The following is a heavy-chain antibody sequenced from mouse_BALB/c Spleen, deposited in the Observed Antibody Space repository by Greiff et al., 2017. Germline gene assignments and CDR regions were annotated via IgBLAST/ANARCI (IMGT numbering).Heavy chain of an antibody. Sequence: QVQLQQSGAELARPGASVKMSCKASGYTFTSYTMHWVKQRPGQGLEWIGYINPSSGYTNYNQKFKDKATLTADKSSSTAYMQLSSLTSEDSAVYYCARGGAWDYDDYYAMDYWGQGTSVTVSS. J-gene: IGHJ4*01. CDR2: INPSSGYT. V-gene: IGHV1-4*01. D-gene: IGHD2-4*01. CDR3: ARGGAWDYDDYYAMDY. CDR1: GYTFTSYT.